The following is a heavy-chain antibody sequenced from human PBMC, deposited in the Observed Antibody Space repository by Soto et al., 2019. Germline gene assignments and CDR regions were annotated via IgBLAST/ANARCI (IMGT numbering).Heavy chain of an antibody. D-gene: IGHD4-17*01. J-gene: IGHJ4*02. V-gene: IGHV4-59*01. CDR3: ARSNGDYVVNFDY. CDR2: IYYSGST. Sequence: SETLSLTCTVSGGSISSYYCSWIRQPPGKGLEWIGYIYYSGSTNYNPSLKSRVTISVDTSKNQFSLKLSSVTAADTAVYYCARSNGDYVVNFDYWGQGTLVTVS. CDR1: GGSISSYY.